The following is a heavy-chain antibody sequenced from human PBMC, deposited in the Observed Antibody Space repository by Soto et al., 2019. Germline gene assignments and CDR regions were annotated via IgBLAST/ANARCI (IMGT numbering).Heavy chain of an antibody. J-gene: IGHJ3*02. CDR1: GFTFISDA. CDR2: MSGSGGST. D-gene: IGHD3-10*01. Sequence: GVSLRLSCAASGFTFISDAMSWVRQAPGKWLEWVSAMSGSGGSTYYADSVKGRFTISRDNSKNALYLQMNSLRAEDTAVYYCAKDYYYGSGSYYLTRYAFDIWGQGTMVTVSS. CDR3: AKDYYYGSGSYYLTRYAFDI. V-gene: IGHV3-23*01.